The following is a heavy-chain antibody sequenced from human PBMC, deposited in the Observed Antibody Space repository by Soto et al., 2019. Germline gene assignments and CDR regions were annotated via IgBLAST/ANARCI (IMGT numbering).Heavy chain of an antibody. V-gene: IGHV3-66*01. CDR1: GFTVSSNY. Sequence: GGSLRLSCAASGFTVSSNYMSWVRQAPGKGLEWVSVIYSGGSTYYADSVKGRFTISRDNSKNTLYLQMNSLRAEDTAVYYCARDDYGDYVFDYWGQGTLVTVSS. CDR2: IYSGGST. CDR3: ARDDYGDYVFDY. J-gene: IGHJ4*02. D-gene: IGHD4-17*01.